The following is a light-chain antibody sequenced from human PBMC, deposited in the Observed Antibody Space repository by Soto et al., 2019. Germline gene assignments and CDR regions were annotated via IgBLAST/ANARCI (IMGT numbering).Light chain of an antibody. CDR3: QQYDSSPRT. V-gene: IGKV3-20*01. CDR1: QSVSSSY. Sequence: IVLTHSPGTLSFSPGEIATLSCRASQSVSSSYLAWYQQKPGQAPRLLIYRTSNRATGIPDRFSGSGSGTDFTLTISRLEPEDFAVYWCQQYDSSPRTFGQGTKVDIK. CDR2: RTS. J-gene: IGKJ1*01.